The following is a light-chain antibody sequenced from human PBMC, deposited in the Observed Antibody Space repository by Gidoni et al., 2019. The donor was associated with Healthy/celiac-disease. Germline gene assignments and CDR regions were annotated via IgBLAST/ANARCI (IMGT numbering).Light chain of an antibody. V-gene: IGLV2-14*01. CDR3: SSYTSSSTLV. CDR1: SSDVGGYNY. Sequence: QSALTQPASLSGSPGQSITISCTATSSDVGGYNYVSWYQQHPGKAPKLMIYEVSNRPSGVSNRFAGSKSGNTASLTISGLQAEDEADYYCSSYTSSSTLVFGGGTKLTVL. CDR2: EVS. J-gene: IGLJ2*01.